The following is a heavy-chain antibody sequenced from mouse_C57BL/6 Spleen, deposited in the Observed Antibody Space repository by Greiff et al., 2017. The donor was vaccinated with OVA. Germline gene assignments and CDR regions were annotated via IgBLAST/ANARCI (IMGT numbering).Heavy chain of an antibody. Sequence: VQLQQSGPVLVKPGASVKMSCKASGYTFTDSYMNWVKQSHGKSLEWIGVINPYTGGTSYNQKFKGKATLPVDQSSSTAYLELNSLTSEDSAVYYRARLEDSSGYVGFAYWGQGTLVTVSA. D-gene: IGHD3-2*02. V-gene: IGHV1-19*01. J-gene: IGHJ3*01. CDR1: GYTFTDSY. CDR3: ARLEDSSGYVGFAY. CDR2: INPYTGGT.